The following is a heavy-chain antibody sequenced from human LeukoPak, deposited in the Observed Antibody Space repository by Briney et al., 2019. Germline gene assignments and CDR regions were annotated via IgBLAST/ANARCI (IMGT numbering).Heavy chain of an antibody. CDR1: GFTFSSYY. Sequence: PGGSLRLSCAASGFTFSSYYMYWVRQAPGNGPVWVSGTNTVGSTTSYADSVVKGRFTISRDNAKNTLCLQMNSLRAEDTAVYYCVAYNWNYPDYWGQGTLVTVSS. J-gene: IGHJ4*02. CDR3: VAYNWNYPDY. D-gene: IGHD1-7*01. CDR2: TNTVGSTT. V-gene: IGHV3-74*01.